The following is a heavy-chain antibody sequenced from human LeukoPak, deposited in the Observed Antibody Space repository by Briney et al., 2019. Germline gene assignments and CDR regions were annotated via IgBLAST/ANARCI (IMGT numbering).Heavy chain of an antibody. CDR1: GGTFSSYA. D-gene: IGHD3-10*01. CDR3: ARGGPYYGSGKDWFDP. V-gene: IGHV1-69*04. Sequence: SVKVSCKASGGTFSSYAISWVRQAPGQGLEWMGRMIPILGIANYAQKFQGRVTITADKSTSTAYMELSSLRSEDTAVYYCARGGPYYGSGKDWFDPWGQGTLVTVSS. CDR2: MIPILGIA. J-gene: IGHJ5*02.